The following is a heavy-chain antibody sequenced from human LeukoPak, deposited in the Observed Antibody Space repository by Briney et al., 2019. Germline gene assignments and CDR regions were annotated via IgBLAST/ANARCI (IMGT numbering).Heavy chain of an antibody. J-gene: IGHJ6*03. CDR2: IYHTVTT. V-gene: IGHV4-38-2*02. D-gene: IGHD2-8*01. CDR1: GFSISSSYY. Sequence: PSETLSLTCTVSGFSISSSYYWVWIRQPPGKGLEYIGSIYHTVTTYYSPSLRSRVTISLDTTKNQFSLNLSSVTAADTAVYYCARDEWRDYYYYYMDVWGKGTTVTVSS. CDR3: ARDEWRDYYYYYMDV.